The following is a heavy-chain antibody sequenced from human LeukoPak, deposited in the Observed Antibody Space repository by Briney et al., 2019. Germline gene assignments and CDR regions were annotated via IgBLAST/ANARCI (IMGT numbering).Heavy chain of an antibody. CDR2: ISGSGGAT. V-gene: IGHV3-23*01. J-gene: IGHJ4*02. Sequence: GGSLRLSCVASGFTFSDYYMSWIRQAPGKGLEWVSVISGSGGATFYGDSVQGRFTISRDNSRDTLYLQMNSLIAEDTAVYYCGKYLQTSVGANDYWGQGTLVTVSS. CDR3: GKYLQTSVGANDY. CDR1: GFTFSDYY. D-gene: IGHD1-26*01.